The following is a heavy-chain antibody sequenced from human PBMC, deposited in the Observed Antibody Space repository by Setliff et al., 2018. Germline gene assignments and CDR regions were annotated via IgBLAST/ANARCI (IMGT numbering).Heavy chain of an antibody. V-gene: IGHV5-51*01. CDR1: GYTFSDYW. J-gene: IGHJ4*02. D-gene: IGHD1-26*01. Sequence: ESLKISCRGSGYTFSDYWIGWVRQMPGKGLEWMGIIYPGDSDTQYSPSFQGQVTFSSDKSINTAYLHLSSLKASDTAMYYCAREHVSGHSEYWGQGTLVTVSS. CDR2: IYPGDSDT. CDR3: AREHVSGHSEY.